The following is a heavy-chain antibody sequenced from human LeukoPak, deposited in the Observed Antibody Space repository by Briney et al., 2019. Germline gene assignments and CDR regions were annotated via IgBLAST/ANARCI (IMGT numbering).Heavy chain of an antibody. CDR2: IIPSGHTT. J-gene: IGHJ5*02. CDR1: GFTFSSHG. CDR3: ASQSYARFDP. D-gene: IGHD3-16*01. Sequence: GGSLRLSCAASGFTFSSHGMNWVRQAPGKGLEWVSGIIPSGHTTYYADSVRGRFTISRDNARNSLFLQMNSLRVEDTAVYYCASQSYARFDPWGQGTLVTVSS. V-gene: IGHV3-48*04.